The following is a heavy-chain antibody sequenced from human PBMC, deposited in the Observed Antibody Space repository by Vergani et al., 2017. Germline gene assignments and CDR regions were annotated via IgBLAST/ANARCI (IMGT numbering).Heavy chain of an antibody. V-gene: IGHV6-1*01. CDR3: ARAPAGYCSGGSCYRHWFDP. CDR1: GDSVSSNSAA. D-gene: IGHD2-15*01. J-gene: IGHJ5*02. CDR2: TYYRSKWYN. Sequence: QVQLQQSGPGLVKPSQTLSLTCALSGDSVSSNSAAWNWIRQSPSRGLEWLGRTYYRSKWYNDYAVSVKSRITINPDTSKNQFSLQLNSVTPEDTAVYYCARAPAGYCSGGSCYRHWFDPWGQGTLVTVSS.